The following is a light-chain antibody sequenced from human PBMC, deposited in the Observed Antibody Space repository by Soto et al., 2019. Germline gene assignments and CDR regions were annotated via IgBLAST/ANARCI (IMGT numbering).Light chain of an antibody. V-gene: IGKV3-20*01. CDR1: QSVSSSF. CDR2: GAS. J-gene: IGKJ5*01. Sequence: EIVLTQSPGTLSLSPGERATLSCRASQSVSSSFLAWFQQKPGQAPRLLIYGASSRATGIPDRFSGSGSGTDFTLTISRLEPEDFAVYYCQQYSSSPITFDQGTRLEIK. CDR3: QQYSSSPIT.